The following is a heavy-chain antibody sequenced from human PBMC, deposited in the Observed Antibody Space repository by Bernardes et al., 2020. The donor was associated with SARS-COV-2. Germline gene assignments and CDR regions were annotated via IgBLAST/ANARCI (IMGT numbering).Heavy chain of an antibody. J-gene: IGHJ5*01. V-gene: IGHV3-21*01. CDR1: GFIFSNYT. CDR3: ASPGGNYWFDF. CDR2: ISTNSIYI. D-gene: IGHD1-1*01. Sequence: GGSLRLSCAGSGFIFSNYTLNWVRQAPGKGLEWVSSISTNSIYIYYADSVKGRFTISRDNAKNSLYLQMNSLRAEDTAVYYCASPGGNYWFDFWGQGTLVTVSS.